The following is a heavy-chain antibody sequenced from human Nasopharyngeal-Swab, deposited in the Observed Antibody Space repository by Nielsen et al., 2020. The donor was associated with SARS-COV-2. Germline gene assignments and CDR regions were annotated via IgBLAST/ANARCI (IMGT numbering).Heavy chain of an antibody. CDR2: INHSGST. V-gene: IGHV4-34*01. CDR3: ARGAPNYDLWSGYYYYYGMDV. J-gene: IGHJ6*02. Sequence: PGKGLEWIGEINHSGSTNYNPSPKSRVTISVDTSKNQFSLKLSSVTAADTAVYYCARGAPNYDLWSGYYYYYGMDVWGQGTTVTVSS. D-gene: IGHD3-3*01.